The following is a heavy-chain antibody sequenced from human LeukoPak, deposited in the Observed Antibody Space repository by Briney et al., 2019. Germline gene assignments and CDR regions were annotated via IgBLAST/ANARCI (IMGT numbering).Heavy chain of an antibody. CDR2: IHPNSGGT. V-gene: IGHV1-2*02. D-gene: IGHD3-22*01. CDR1: AYTFTCYY. Sequence: SVKASCTASAYTFTCYYMGWVRQARGQGLEWMGWIHPNSGGTKNAQTSQGRVPVTSDTSITTVSMELSRLRSDDTAAYYCARWGKSYYDSSGYYYWGQGTLVSVSS. J-gene: IGHJ4*02. CDR3: ARWGKSYYDSSGYYY.